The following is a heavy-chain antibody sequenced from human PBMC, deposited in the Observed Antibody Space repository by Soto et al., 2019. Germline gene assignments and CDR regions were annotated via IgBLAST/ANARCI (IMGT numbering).Heavy chain of an antibody. D-gene: IGHD3-3*01. J-gene: IGHJ6*02. CDR2: INPSGGST. V-gene: IGHV1-46*01. Sequence: ASVKVSCKASGYTFTSYYMHWVRQAPGQGLEWMGIINPSGGSTSYAQKFQGRVTMTRDTSTSTVYMELSSLRSEDTAVYYCARGGIFTRDIVWRGYTYGMDVWGQGTTVTFSS. CDR1: GYTFTSYY. CDR3: ARGGIFTRDIVWRGYTYGMDV.